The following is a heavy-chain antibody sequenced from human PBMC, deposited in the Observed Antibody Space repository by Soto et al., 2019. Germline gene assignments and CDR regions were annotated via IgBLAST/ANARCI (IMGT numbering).Heavy chain of an antibody. CDR2: IYYSGST. J-gene: IGHJ6*03. V-gene: IGHV4-39*01. CDR3: ARQRCSSTSCPPIYYYYYYMDV. CDR1: GGSISSSSYY. Sequence: SETLSLTCTVSGGSISSSSYYWGWIRQPPGKGLEWIGSIYYSGSTYYNPSLKSRVTISVDTSKNQFSLKLSSVTAADTAVYYCARQRCSSTSCPPIYYYYYYMDVWGKGTTVTVSS. D-gene: IGHD2-2*01.